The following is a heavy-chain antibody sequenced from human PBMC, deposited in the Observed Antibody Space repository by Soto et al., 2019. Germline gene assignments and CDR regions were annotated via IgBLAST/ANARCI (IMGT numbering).Heavy chain of an antibody. CDR2: IYYSGST. V-gene: IGHV4-39*01. CDR3: ARHSKITIWGSYRYTPETYRYYMDV. J-gene: IGHJ6*03. Sequence: QLQLQESGLGLVKPSETLSLTCTVSGGSISSSSYYWGWIRQPPGKGLEWIGSIYYSGSTYYNPSLKSRVTLSVDTSKNQFSLKLSSVTAADTAVYYCARHSKITIWGSYRYTPETYRYYMDVWGKGTTVTVSS. D-gene: IGHD3-16*02. CDR1: GGSISSSSYY.